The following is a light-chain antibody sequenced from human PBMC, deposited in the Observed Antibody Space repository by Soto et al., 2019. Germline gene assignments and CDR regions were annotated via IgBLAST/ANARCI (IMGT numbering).Light chain of an antibody. CDR3: MQALQTPIT. Sequence: DIVMTQSPLSLPVTPGEPASISCRSSQSLLHSNGYNYLDWYLQKPGQSPQLLIYLGSDLASGVPDRFSGSGSCTDFTLKISRVEAEDVGVYYCMQALQTPITFGPGNKVDIK. CDR1: QSLLHSNGYNY. J-gene: IGKJ3*01. CDR2: LGS. V-gene: IGKV2-28*01.